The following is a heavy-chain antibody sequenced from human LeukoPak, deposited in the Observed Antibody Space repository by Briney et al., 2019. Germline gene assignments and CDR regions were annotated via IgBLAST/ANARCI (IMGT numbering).Heavy chain of an antibody. V-gene: IGHV3-9*01. D-gene: IGHD3-10*01. CDR1: GFTFDDYA. Sequence: GGSLRLSCAASGFTFDDYAMHWVRQAPGKGLEWVSGISWNSGSIGYADSVKGRFTISRDNAKNSLYLQMNSLRAEDTALYYCAKNVYGPGSYPFDYWGQGTLVTVSS. J-gene: IGHJ4*02. CDR3: AKNVYGPGSYPFDY. CDR2: ISWNSGSI.